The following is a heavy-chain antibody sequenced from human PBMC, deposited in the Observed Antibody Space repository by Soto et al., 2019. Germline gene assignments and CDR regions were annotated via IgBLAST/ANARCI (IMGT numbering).Heavy chain of an antibody. CDR3: ARGYSNYAH. CDR2: IYYSGPT. D-gene: IGHD4-4*01. V-gene: IGHV4-61*01. J-gene: IGHJ4*02. CDR1: GGSVSRDSNF. Sequence: PSETLSLTCTASGGSVSRDSNFWSWIRQPPGKGLEWIGYIYYSGPTRYNPSLESRVTISIDSSKNQASLNLTSVTAADTAVYYCARGYSNYAHWGRGTLVTVSS.